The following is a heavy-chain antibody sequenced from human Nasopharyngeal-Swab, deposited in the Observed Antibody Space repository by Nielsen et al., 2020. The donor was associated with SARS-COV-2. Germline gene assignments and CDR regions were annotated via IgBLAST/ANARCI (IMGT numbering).Heavy chain of an antibody. J-gene: IGHJ4*02. CDR1: GGTFSSYA. CDR3: ARDLGDYGGKGFGY. CDR2: IIPILGIA. Sequence: SVKVSCKASGGTFSSYAISWVRQAPGQGLEWMGRIIPILGIANYAQKFQGRITITADKSTSTAYMELSSLRSEDTAVYYCARDLGDYGGKGFGYWGQGTLVTVSS. V-gene: IGHV1-69*04. D-gene: IGHD4-23*01.